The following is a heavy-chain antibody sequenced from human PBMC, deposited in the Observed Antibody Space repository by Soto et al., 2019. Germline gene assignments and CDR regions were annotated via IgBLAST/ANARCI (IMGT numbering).Heavy chain of an antibody. V-gene: IGHV3-30-3*01. D-gene: IGHD5-12*01. CDR2: ISYDGSNK. J-gene: IGHJ4*02. Sequence: QVQLVESGGGVVQPGRSLRLSCAASGFTFSSYAMHWVRQAPGKGLEWVAVISYDGSNKYYAVSVKGRFTISRDNSKNTLYLQMNSLRAEDTAVYYCARATDGRWLQPTPDYWGQGTLVTVSS. CDR1: GFTFSSYA. CDR3: ARATDGRWLQPTPDY.